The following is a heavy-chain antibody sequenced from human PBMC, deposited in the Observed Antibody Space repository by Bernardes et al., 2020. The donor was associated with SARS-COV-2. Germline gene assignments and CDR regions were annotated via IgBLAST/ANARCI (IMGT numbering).Heavy chain of an antibody. CDR2: ISGSGGSR. V-gene: IGHV3-23*01. CDR3: AKAGRDYYDSSGYYRYYYYYGMDV. Sequence: GGSLRLSRAASGFTSDSYAMSWVRQAPGKGPEWVSTISGSGGSRFYADSVKGRFTISRDNSKNTLYLQMNSLRAEDTALYYCAKAGRDYYDSSGYYRYYYYYGMDVWGQGTTVTVSS. J-gene: IGHJ6*02. CDR1: GFTSDSYA. D-gene: IGHD3-22*01.